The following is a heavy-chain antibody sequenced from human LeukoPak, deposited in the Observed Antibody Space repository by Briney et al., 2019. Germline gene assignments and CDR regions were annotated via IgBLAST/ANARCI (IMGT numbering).Heavy chain of an antibody. J-gene: IGHJ3*02. CDR3: ARPYSGYFAAFDI. CDR2: ISYDGSSE. V-gene: IGHV3-30-3*01. CDR1: GFMFSSYV. D-gene: IGHD3-10*01. Sequence: GTSLRLSRAASGFMFSSYVMHWVRQAPGKGLEWVAVISYDGSSEYYGDSVKGRFTISGDNSKNTLYVQMNSLTPEDTAIYYCARPYSGYFAAFDIWGQGTTVTVSS.